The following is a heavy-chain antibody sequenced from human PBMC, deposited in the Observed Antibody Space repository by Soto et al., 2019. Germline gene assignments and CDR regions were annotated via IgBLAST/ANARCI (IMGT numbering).Heavy chain of an antibody. CDR1: GGSISSGGYY. V-gene: IGHV4-31*03. CDR3: ARLGRGGIGFDP. J-gene: IGHJ5*02. D-gene: IGHD3-16*01. CDR2: IYYSGST. Sequence: PSETLSLTCTVSGGSISSGGYYWSRIRQHPGKGLEWIGYIYYSGSTYYNPSLKSRVTISVDTSKNQFSLKLSSVTAADTAVYYCARLGRGGIGFDPWGQGTLVTVSS.